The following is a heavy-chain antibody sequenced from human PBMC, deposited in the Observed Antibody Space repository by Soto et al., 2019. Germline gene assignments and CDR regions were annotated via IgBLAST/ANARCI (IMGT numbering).Heavy chain of an antibody. Sequence: GGSLRLSCVASGFTFDEYGMSWVRQVPGKGLEWVSGINWNGGTTHYADSVKGRFTISRDNARNSLYLQMNSLRAEDTAVYYCAKNPGYYYDSTGYHFDYWGQGTLVTVSS. CDR2: INWNGGTT. CDR3: AKNPGYYYDSTGYHFDY. D-gene: IGHD3-22*01. V-gene: IGHV3-20*04. J-gene: IGHJ4*02. CDR1: GFTFDEYG.